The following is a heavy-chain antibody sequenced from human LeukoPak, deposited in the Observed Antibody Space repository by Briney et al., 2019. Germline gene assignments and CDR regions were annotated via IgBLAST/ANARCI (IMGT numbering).Heavy chain of an antibody. Sequence: AAVKDSCKASGYTFTGYYMHWVRQAPGQRLEWMGWINPNSGGTNDAQTFQGRVTMTRDTSISTAYMELSRLRSDDTAVYYSASLGPVLRFLESDAFDIWGQGTMVTVSS. D-gene: IGHD3-3*01. V-gene: IGHV1-2*02. J-gene: IGHJ3*02. CDR2: INPNSGGT. CDR3: ASLGPVLRFLESDAFDI. CDR1: GYTFTGYY.